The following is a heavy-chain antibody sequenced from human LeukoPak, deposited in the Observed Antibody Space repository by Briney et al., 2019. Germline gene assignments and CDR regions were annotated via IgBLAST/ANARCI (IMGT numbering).Heavy chain of an antibody. D-gene: IGHD1-26*01. J-gene: IGHJ5*02. V-gene: IGHV3-66*01. CDR3: ARDVSYGTGVWFDP. CDR2: IYSGGSR. Sequence: GGSLRHSYAASGFTLFIIHMRGLAPAPGRGREGGSDIYSGGSRYYAEPVKGRFTISRDNSKNTLYLQMNSLRAEDGAVYDCARDVSYGTGVWFDPWGQGTVVTVSS. CDR1: GFTLFIIH.